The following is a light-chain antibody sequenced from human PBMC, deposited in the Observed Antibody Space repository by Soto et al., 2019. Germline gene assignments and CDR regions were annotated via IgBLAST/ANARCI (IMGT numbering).Light chain of an antibody. CDR2: AAS. CDR3: QQSYSTPLR. J-gene: IGKJ1*01. Sequence: DIPMTPSPSSLSASVGDRVTITCRASQSISSYLNWYQQKPGKAPKLLIYAASSLQSGVPSRFSGSGSRTDFTLTISSLQPEDFATYYCQQSYSTPLRFGQGTKVEIK. V-gene: IGKV1-39*01. CDR1: QSISSY.